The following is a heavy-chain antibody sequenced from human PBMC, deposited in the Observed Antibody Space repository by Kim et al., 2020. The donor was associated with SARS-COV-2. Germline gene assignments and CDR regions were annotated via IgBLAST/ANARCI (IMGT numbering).Heavy chain of an antibody. V-gene: IGHV4-39*01. Sequence: YNPSLKSRVTISVDTSKNQFSLKLSSVTAADTAVYYCARHRTWRDAFDIWGQGTMVTVSS. J-gene: IGHJ3*02. CDR3: ARHRTWRDAFDI.